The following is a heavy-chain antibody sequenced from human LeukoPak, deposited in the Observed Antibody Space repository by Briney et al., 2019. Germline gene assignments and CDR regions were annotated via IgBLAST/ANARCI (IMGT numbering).Heavy chain of an antibody. CDR3: ARDHSSSFSDY. V-gene: IGHV4-39*07. CDR2: IYYSGST. Sequence: SQTLSLTCTVSGGSISSSSFYWGWIRQPPGRGLEWIGCIYYSGSTYYNPSLRSRVTISVDTSKNQFSLKLSSVTAADTAVYYCARDHSSSFSDYWGQGTLVTVSS. J-gene: IGHJ4*02. D-gene: IGHD6-13*01. CDR1: GGSISSSSFY.